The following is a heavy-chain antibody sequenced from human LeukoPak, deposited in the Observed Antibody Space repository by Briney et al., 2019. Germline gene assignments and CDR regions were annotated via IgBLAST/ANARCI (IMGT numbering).Heavy chain of an antibody. CDR3: AMRGYSYGYLDY. V-gene: IGHV3-66*01. CDR2: IYSGGST. J-gene: IGHJ4*02. Sequence: SGGSLRLSCAASGFTVSSNYMSWVRQAPGKGLERVSVIYSGGSTYYADSVKGRFTISRDNSKNTLYLQMNSLRAEDTAVYYCAMRGYSYGYLDYWGQGTLVTVSS. CDR1: GFTVSSNY. D-gene: IGHD5-18*01.